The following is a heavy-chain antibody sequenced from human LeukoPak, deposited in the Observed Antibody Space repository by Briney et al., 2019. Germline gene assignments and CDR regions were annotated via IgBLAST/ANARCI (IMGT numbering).Heavy chain of an antibody. V-gene: IGHV3-30*01. CDR2: ISYDGSNK. Sequence: GGSLRLSCAASGFTLSSYAMHWVRQAPGKGLEWVAVISYDGSNKYYADSVKGRFTISRDNSKNTLYLQMNSLRAEDTAVYYCASTTISLGWGQGTMVTVSS. CDR1: GFTLSSYA. D-gene: IGHD3-3*01. J-gene: IGHJ3*01. CDR3: ASTTISLG.